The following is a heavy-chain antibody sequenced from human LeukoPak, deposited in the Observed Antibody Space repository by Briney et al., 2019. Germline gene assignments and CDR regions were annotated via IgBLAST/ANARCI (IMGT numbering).Heavy chain of an antibody. CDR2: ISGSGGPT. CDR1: GFTFSSYA. Sequence: GGSLRLSCAASGFTFSSYAMNWGRQAPGKGLEWVSTISGSGGPTYYADSVKGRFTISRDNSKNTLYLQMNSLRAEDTAVYYCADTAMVSIDYWGQGTLVTVSS. D-gene: IGHD5-18*01. V-gene: IGHV3-23*01. J-gene: IGHJ4*02. CDR3: ADTAMVSIDY.